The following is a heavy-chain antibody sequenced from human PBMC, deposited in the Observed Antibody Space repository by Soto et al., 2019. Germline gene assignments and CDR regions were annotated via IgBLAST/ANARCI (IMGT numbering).Heavy chain of an antibody. J-gene: IGHJ4*02. CDR2: ISSSSSTI. D-gene: IGHD2-8*01. V-gene: IGHV3-48*02. CDR1: GFTFSSYS. Sequence: EVQLVESGGGLVQPGGSLRLSYAASGFTFSSYSMNWVRQAPGKGLEWVSYISSSSSTIYYADSVKGRFTISRDNAKNSLYLQMNSLRDEDTAVYYCARDPLRLYRGPFDYWGQGTLVTVSS. CDR3: ARDPLRLYRGPFDY.